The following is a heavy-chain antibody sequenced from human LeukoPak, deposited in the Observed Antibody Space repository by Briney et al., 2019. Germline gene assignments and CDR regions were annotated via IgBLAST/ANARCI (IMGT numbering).Heavy chain of an antibody. CDR3: ARGMELRLLEWLLSTPLHPFDY. CDR1: GFTFNKYA. Sequence: GGSLRLSCAASGFTFNKYAMRWVRQAPGKGLDWVAVISYDGTHQYYADSVKGRFSISRDNSKNTLDLQMNSLRAEDTAAYYCARGMELRLLEWLLSTPLHPFDYWGPGSLVTVSS. CDR2: ISYDGTHQ. D-gene: IGHD3-3*01. J-gene: IGHJ4*02. V-gene: IGHV3-30*04.